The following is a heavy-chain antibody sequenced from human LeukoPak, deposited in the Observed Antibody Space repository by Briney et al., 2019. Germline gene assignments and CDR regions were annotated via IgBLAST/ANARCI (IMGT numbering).Heavy chain of an antibody. Sequence: SETLSLTCTVSGVSISSSNSYWGWIRQPPGKGLEWIGSIYYSGNTYYNASLKSQVSISVDTSKNQFSLKVTSVTAADTAVYYCARQTGSGLFILPGGQGTLVTVSS. V-gene: IGHV4-39*01. J-gene: IGHJ4*02. CDR1: GVSISSSNSY. D-gene: IGHD3/OR15-3a*01. CDR3: ARQTGSGLFILP. CDR2: IYYSGNT.